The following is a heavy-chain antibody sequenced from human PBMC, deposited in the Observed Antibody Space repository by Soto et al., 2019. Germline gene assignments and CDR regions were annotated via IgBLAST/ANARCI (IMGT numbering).Heavy chain of an antibody. J-gene: IGHJ5*02. V-gene: IGHV1-69*01. CDR1: GGTFSSYA. Sequence: QVQLVQSGAEVKKPGSSVKVSCKASGGTFSSYAISWVRQAPGQGLEWMGGISPIFGTANYAQKLQGRVTITADESTRSAYQELSSLRTEDPAVYYCARSVTMTVVLPYGWLDPWGQGTLVTVSS. CDR3: ARSVTMTVVLPYGWLDP. CDR2: ISPIFGTA. D-gene: IGHD3-22*01.